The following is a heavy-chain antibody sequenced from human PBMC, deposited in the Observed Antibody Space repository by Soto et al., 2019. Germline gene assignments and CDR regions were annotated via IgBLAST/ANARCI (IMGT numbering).Heavy chain of an antibody. Sequence: QVQLVQSGAEVKKPGASVKVSCKVSGYSLTELSMHWVRQAPGQGLEWMGRFDPEDGERIYTQKFQGRVTMTDDTSTDTAYLKLSSLRSEDTAVYYCATSVDLPLGVDVWGRGTTVTVSS. CDR3: ATSVDLPLGVDV. V-gene: IGHV1-24*01. CDR2: FDPEDGER. J-gene: IGHJ6*02. D-gene: IGHD5-12*01. CDR1: GYSLTELS.